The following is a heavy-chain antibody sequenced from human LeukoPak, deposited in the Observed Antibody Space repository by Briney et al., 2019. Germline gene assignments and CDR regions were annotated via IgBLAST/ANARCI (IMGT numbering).Heavy chain of an antibody. CDR1: GFTFSSYW. J-gene: IGHJ6*02. V-gene: IGHV3-74*01. CDR2: INSYGSNT. Sequence: GGSLRLSCAASGFTFSSYWMSWVRQAPGKGLAWVSHINSYGSNTTYADSVKGRFTISRDNAKNTLYLQMNSLSVEDTALYYCASSPVGLWSGDHYGMDIWGQGTTVTVSS. D-gene: IGHD3-3*01. CDR3: ASSPVGLWSGDHYGMDI.